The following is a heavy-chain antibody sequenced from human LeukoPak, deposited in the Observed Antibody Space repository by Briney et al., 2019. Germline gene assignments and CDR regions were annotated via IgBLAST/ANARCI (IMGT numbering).Heavy chain of an antibody. J-gene: IGHJ3*02. CDR1: GYTFTSYY. CDR3: ARARTMITFGGIRHAFDI. V-gene: IGHV1-69*04. D-gene: IGHD3-16*01. CDR2: IIPLLGIT. Sequence: SVKVSCKASGYTFTSYYMHWVRQAPGQGLEWVGRIIPLLGITNHAQKLQGRVTVTADTSTNTAYMELSSLISDDTAVYYCARARTMITFGGIRHAFDIWGQGTLVTVSS.